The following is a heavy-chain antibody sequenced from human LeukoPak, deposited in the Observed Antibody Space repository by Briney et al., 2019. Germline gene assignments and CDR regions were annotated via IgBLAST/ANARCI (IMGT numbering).Heavy chain of an antibody. Sequence: PGGSLRLSCAASGFAFSSHSMNWVRQAPGKGLEWVSYITGSSNTIYYADSVEGRFTISRDNAKNSLYLQMNSLRAEDTAVYYCAKAIGGYWYFDLWGRGTLVTVSS. J-gene: IGHJ2*01. CDR1: GFAFSSHS. CDR2: ITGSSNTI. D-gene: IGHD2-21*01. CDR3: AKAIGGYWYFDL. V-gene: IGHV3-48*04.